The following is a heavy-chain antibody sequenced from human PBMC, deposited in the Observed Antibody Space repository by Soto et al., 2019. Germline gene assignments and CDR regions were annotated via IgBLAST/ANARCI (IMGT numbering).Heavy chain of an antibody. CDR1: GVTFSSYA. CDR3: ARLFGSGNNWDY. CDR2: IIPIFGTA. J-gene: IGHJ4*02. Sequence: EASVKVSCKASGVTFSSYAISWVRQAPGQGLEWMGGIIPIFGTANYAQKFQGRVTITADESTSTAYMELSSLRSEDTAVYYCARLFGSGNNWDYWGQGTLVTVSS. D-gene: IGHD1-1*01. V-gene: IGHV1-69*13.